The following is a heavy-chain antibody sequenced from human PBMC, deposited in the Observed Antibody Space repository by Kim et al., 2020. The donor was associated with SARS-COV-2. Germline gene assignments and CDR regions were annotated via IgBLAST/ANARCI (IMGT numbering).Heavy chain of an antibody. J-gene: IGHJ3*01. CDR3: ARADRGYSYKVDALDF. Sequence: DSGKARFPIPRNNSKNTRYLQMNSLRAEDTAVYYCARADRGYSYKVDALDFWGQGTMVTVSS. V-gene: IGHV3-30*01. D-gene: IGHD5-18*01.